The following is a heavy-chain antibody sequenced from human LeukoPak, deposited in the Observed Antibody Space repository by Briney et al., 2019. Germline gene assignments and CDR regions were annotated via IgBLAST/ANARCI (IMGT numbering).Heavy chain of an antibody. CDR3: ARGTPTWIQLWLPDY. Sequence: ASVKVSCKASGYTFTGYYMLWVRQAPGQGLEWMGRINPNSGGTNYAQKFQGRVTMTRDTSISTAYMELSRLRSDDTAVYYCARGTPTWIQLWLPDYWGQGTLVTVSS. CDR1: GYTFTGYY. D-gene: IGHD5-18*01. V-gene: IGHV1-2*06. CDR2: INPNSGGT. J-gene: IGHJ4*02.